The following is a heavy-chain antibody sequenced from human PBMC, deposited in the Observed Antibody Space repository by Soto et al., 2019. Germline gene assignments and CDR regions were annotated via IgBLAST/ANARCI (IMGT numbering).Heavy chain of an antibody. CDR1: GGPIKTGDYY. CDR2: VFYSGAT. Sequence: QVQLKESGPGLVKPSETLSLTCNVFGGPIKTGDYYWNWIRQPPGKGLEWIGYVFYSGATNYSPSLKSRAAISMDTSKNQFSLSLTSVTAADTAVYYCARAGFSYGHLLFWGQGIRVTVST. D-gene: IGHD3-10*01. V-gene: IGHV4-30-4*01. CDR3: ARAGFSYGHLLF. J-gene: IGHJ4*02.